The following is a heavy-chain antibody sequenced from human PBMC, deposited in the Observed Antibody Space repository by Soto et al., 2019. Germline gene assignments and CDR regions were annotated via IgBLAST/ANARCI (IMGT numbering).Heavy chain of an antibody. Sequence: PGGSLRLSCAASGFTFSNYYMSCIRQAPGRGLEWVSDSSSSSSCIYFADSVNGRYSISRDNAKNSLYLQMTSLRAEDTAVYYCARDAAYHSWSVTPLDYWGQGTMVTVSS. D-gene: IGHD3-3*01. CDR3: ARDAAYHSWSVTPLDY. J-gene: IGHJ4*02. V-gene: IGHV3-11*06. CDR2: SSSSSSCI. CDR1: GFTFSNYY.